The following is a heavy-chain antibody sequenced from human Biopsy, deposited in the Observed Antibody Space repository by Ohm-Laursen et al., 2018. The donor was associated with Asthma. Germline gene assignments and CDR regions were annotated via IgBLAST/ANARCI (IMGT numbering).Heavy chain of an antibody. CDR3: VKDTEETPTGYYTLEV. CDR2: IGSRITDAI. J-gene: IGHJ3*01. D-gene: IGHD3-22*01. V-gene: IGHV3-11*04. Sequence: SLRLSCAASGFTVRDYHMSWLRQTPGRGLEWISYIGSRITDAIYYAESVKGRITISGDNAKNSLHLQMNSLRAEATAVYYCVKDTEETPTGYYTLEVWGRGTMVTVSS. CDR1: GFTVRDYH.